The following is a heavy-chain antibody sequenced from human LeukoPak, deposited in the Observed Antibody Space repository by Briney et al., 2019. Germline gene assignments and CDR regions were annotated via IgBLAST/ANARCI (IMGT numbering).Heavy chain of an antibody. Sequence: GGSLRLSCAASGFIFSSYAMTWVRQAPGKGLEWVSGISGAGGITYYADSVKGRFTISRDNTKDTLSLQMGSLRAEDTAVYYCARGRSGHTYGPSDYWGQGTLVSVSS. D-gene: IGHD5-18*01. CDR1: GFIFSSYA. V-gene: IGHV3-23*01. CDR2: ISGAGGIT. J-gene: IGHJ4*02. CDR3: ARGRSGHTYGPSDY.